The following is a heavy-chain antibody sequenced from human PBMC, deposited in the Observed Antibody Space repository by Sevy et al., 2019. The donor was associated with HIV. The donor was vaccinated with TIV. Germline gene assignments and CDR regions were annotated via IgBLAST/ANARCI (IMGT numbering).Heavy chain of an antibody. V-gene: IGHV3-7*03. CDR1: EFTFSRYW. CDR3: ARAGPLGDLDHFDR. Sequence: GGSLRLSCATSEFTFSRYWMTWVRQAPGKGLEWVVYINQDGSQKSYLDSVKGRFTISRDNSKNSLFLQMNSLRAEDTAVYYCARAGPLGDLDHFDRWGQGTLVTVS. J-gene: IGHJ4*02. CDR2: INQDGSQK. D-gene: IGHD2-21*01.